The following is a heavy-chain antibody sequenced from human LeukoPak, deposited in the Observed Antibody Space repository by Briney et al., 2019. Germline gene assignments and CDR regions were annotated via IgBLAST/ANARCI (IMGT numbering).Heavy chain of an antibody. V-gene: IGHV4-39*02. D-gene: IGHD6-13*01. CDR2: IYYSGST. Sequence: SETLSLTCTVSGGSISSSSYYWGWIRQPPGKGLEWIGSIYYSGSTYYNPSLKSRVTISVDTSKNQFSLKLSSVTAADTAVYYCAREVPIAAAGPKPGGFQHWGQGTLVTVSS. J-gene: IGHJ1*01. CDR3: AREVPIAAAGPKPGGFQH. CDR1: GGSISSSSYY.